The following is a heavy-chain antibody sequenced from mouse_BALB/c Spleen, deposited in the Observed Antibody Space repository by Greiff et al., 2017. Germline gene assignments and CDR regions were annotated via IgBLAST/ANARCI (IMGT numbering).Heavy chain of an antibody. D-gene: IGHD2-10*01. Sequence: VQLQQSGAELVKPGASVKLSCTASGFNIKDTYMHWVKQRPEQGLEWIGRIDPANGNTKYDPKFQGKATITADTSSNTAYLQLSSLTSEDTAVYYCASYYGLAWFAYWGQGTLVTVSA. J-gene: IGHJ3*01. CDR2: IDPANGNT. V-gene: IGHV14-3*02. CDR1: GFNIKDTY. CDR3: ASYYGLAWFAY.